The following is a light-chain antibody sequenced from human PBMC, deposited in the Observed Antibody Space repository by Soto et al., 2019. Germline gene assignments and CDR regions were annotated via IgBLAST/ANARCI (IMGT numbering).Light chain of an antibody. J-gene: IGKJ1*01. Sequence: EIALTQSPGPLSFSPGERATLSCRASQSVSSTYLAWYQQRPGQAPRLLIFGASVRATGIPDRFRGSGSGTDFTLTISRLEPEDFAVYYCQQYASSPWTFGRGTKVDVK. CDR3: QQYASSPWT. V-gene: IGKV3-20*01. CDR1: QSVSSTY. CDR2: GAS.